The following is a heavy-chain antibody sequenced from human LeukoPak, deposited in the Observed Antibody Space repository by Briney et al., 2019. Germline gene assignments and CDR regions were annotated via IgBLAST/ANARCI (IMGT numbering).Heavy chain of an antibody. Sequence: SETLSLTCAVSGGSITSSYWWSWVRQPPGRGLEWIGEIYHSGSTNYNPSLKSRVTISVDKSKNQFSLKLSSVTAADTAVYYCASEYKYDSSGANAFDIWGQGTMVTVSS. D-gene: IGHD3-22*01. CDR3: ASEYKYDSSGANAFDI. CDR1: GGSITSSYW. V-gene: IGHV4-4*02. J-gene: IGHJ3*02. CDR2: IYHSGST.